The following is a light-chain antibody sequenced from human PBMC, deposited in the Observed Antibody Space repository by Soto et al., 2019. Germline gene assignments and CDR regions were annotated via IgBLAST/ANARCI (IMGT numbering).Light chain of an antibody. J-gene: IGKJ1*01. V-gene: IGKV3-15*01. Sequence: THPPATLSGSPKNRATLSFRSSQTLRSSLAWYQKKPGQAPRLLIYGASTRATGIPARFSGSGSGTEFTLTICSLQSEDFAVYFCQQDNSWIQRFGQGSKLEIK. CDR1: QTLRSS. CDR2: GAS. CDR3: QQDNSWIQR.